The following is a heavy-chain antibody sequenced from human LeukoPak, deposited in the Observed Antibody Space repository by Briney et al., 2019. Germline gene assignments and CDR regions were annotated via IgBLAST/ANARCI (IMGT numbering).Heavy chain of an antibody. CDR3: AKRYYDFLSGFLEAFDI. V-gene: IGHV3-30*02. D-gene: IGHD3-3*01. Sequence: GGSLRLSCAASGFTFSHYDIHWVRQAPGKGMEWVALIRYDGTFKYYADSVRGRFTVSRDDSINALYLQMNSLRTEDTAVYYCAKRYYDFLSGFLEAFDIWGQGTMVTVSS. CDR1: GFTFSHYD. CDR2: IRYDGTFK. J-gene: IGHJ3*02.